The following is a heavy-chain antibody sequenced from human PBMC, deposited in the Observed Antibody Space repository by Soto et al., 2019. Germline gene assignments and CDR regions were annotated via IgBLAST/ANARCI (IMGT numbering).Heavy chain of an antibody. CDR3: ARAETAAGTFYAFDI. CDR1: GGSFSGYY. J-gene: IGHJ3*02. V-gene: IGHV4-34*01. CDR2: INHSGST. Sequence: SETLSLTCAVYGGSFSGYYWSWIRQPPGKGLEWIGEINHSGSTNYNPSLKSRVTISVDTSKNQFSLKLSSVTAADTAVYYCARAETAAGTFYAFDIWGQGTMVTVSS. D-gene: IGHD6-13*01.